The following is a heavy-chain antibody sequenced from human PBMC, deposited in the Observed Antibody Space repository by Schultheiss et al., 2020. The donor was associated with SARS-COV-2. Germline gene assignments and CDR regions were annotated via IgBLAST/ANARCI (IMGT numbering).Heavy chain of an antibody. CDR3: ARDYYDSSGYLMGIDY. Sequence: GGSLRLSCSASGFTFSSYAMHWVRQAPGKGLEWVSSISSSSSYIYYADSVKGRFTISRDNAKNSLYLQMNSLRVEDTAVYYCARDYYDSSGYLMGIDYWGQGTLVTVSS. CDR2: ISSSSSYI. D-gene: IGHD3-22*01. J-gene: IGHJ4*02. V-gene: IGHV3-21*01. CDR1: GFTFSSYA.